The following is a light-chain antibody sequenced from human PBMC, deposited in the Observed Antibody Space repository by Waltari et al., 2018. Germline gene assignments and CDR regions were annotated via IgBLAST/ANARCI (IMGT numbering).Light chain of an antibody. CDR3: QQYNNWPRT. J-gene: IGKJ1*01. V-gene: IGKV3-15*01. CDR1: QSVSSN. Sequence: ERVMTQSPATLSVSPGDRATLSCRASQSVSSNLAWYQQKPGPAPRLLIYGASTRATGIPARFSGSGSGTEFTLTISSLQSEDFAFYYCQQYNNWPRTFGQGTKVEIK. CDR2: GAS.